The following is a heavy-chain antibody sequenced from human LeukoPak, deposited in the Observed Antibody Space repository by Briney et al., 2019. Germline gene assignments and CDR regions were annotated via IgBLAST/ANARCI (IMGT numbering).Heavy chain of an antibody. CDR1: GFTFSSYG. Sequence: KSGRSLRLSCAASGFTFSSYGMHWVRQAPGKGLEWVAVIWYDGSNKYYADSVKGRFTISRDNSKNTLYLQMNSLRAEDTAVYYCASELGTSNGFDPWGQGTLVTVSS. CDR3: ASELGTSNGFDP. V-gene: IGHV3-33*08. J-gene: IGHJ5*02. D-gene: IGHD2-2*01. CDR2: IWYDGSNK.